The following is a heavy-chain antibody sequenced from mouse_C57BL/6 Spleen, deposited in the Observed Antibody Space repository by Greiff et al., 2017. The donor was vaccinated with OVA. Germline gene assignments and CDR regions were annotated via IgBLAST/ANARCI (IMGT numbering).Heavy chain of an antibody. CDR3: AREGYFCMDY. CDR2: IYPGSGNT. Sequence: VQVVESGAELVRPGASVKLSCKASGYTFTDYYINWVKQRPGQGLEWIARIYPGSGNTYYNEKFKGKATLTAEKSSSTAYMQLSSLTSEDSAVYFCAREGYFCMDYWGQGTSVTVSS. J-gene: IGHJ4*01. CDR1: GYTFTDYY. V-gene: IGHV1-76*01. D-gene: IGHD2-3*01.